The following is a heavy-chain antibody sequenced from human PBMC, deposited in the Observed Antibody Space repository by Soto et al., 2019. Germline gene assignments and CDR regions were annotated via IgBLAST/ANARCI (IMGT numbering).Heavy chain of an antibody. Sequence: ASVKVSCKASGYTFTSYDINWVRQATGQGLEWMGWMNPNSVNTGYAQKFQGRVTMTRNTSISTAYMELSSLRSEDTAVYYCARVDRYYDILTGQSYYMDVWGKGTTVTVSS. V-gene: IGHV1-8*01. D-gene: IGHD3-9*01. J-gene: IGHJ6*03. CDR1: GYTFTSYD. CDR3: ARVDRYYDILTGQSYYMDV. CDR2: MNPNSVNT.